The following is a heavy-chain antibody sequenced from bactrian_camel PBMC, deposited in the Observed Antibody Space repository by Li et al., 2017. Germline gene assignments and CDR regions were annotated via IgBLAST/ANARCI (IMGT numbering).Heavy chain of an antibody. CDR3: AADPWCMGEFEYNY. Sequence: HVQLVESGGGSVQAGGSLTLSCTTSGATNSRACMGWFRQAPGKEQEGIASIDGAGSTNYADSVKGRFTISQDNAKNTLYLQMSNLKPEDTAIYFCAADPWCMGEFEYNYRGRGTQVTVS. J-gene: IGHJ4*01. CDR2: IDGAGST. CDR1: GATNSRAC. V-gene: IGHV3S53*01. D-gene: IGHD3*01.